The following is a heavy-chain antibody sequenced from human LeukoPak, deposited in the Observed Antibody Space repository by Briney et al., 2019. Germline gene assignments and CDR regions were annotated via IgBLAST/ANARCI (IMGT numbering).Heavy chain of an antibody. Sequence: GGSLRLSCAASGFTFSSYEMNWVRQAPGKGLEWVSHICSNGSTIYYADSVRGRFTISRDNSKNTLYLQMNSVRAEDTAVYYCARGGWYYYGSGSYPTYYMDVWGKGTTVTVSS. V-gene: IGHV3-48*03. CDR3: ARGGWYYYGSGSYPTYYMDV. CDR1: GFTFSSYE. J-gene: IGHJ6*03. CDR2: ICSNGSTI. D-gene: IGHD3-10*01.